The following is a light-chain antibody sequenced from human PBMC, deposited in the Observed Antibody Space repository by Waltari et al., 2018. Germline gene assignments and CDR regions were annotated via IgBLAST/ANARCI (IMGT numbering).Light chain of an antibody. CDR1: SNYVGAPNL. J-gene: IGLJ3*02. V-gene: IGLV2-14*01. Sequence: QSALTQPASVSGSLGQSISISCAGTSNYVGAPNLLSWYQKYPGRTPNLVIYEVTNRPSGICSRFPGSKSVNTASLTISGLQSEVEAEYFCSSYSTTFTVLFGGGTKVTV. CDR3: SSYSTTFTVL. CDR2: EVT.